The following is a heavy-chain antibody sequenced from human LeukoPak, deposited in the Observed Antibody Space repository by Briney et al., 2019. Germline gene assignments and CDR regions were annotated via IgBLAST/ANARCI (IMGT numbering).Heavy chain of an antibody. J-gene: IGHJ4*02. CDR3: ARDARHSYYDSSGYYSAFDY. V-gene: IGHV4-39*07. CDR1: GGSISSSSYY. Sequence: SETLSLTCTVSGGSISSSSYYWGWIRQPPGKGLEWIGSIYYSGSTYYNPSLKSRVTISVDTSKNQFSLKLSSVTAADTAVYYCARDARHSYYDSSGYYSAFDYWGQGTLVTVSS. CDR2: IYYSGST. D-gene: IGHD3-22*01.